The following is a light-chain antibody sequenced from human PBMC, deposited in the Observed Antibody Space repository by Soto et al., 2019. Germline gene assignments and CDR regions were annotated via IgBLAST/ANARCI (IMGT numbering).Light chain of an antibody. CDR1: SSDVGGYNY. CDR2: DVS. V-gene: IGLV2-14*01. Sequence: QSALTQPASVSGSPGQSITISCTGTSSDVGGYNYVSWYQQHPGKAPKLMIYDVSNRPSGVSNRFSGSNSGNAASLSISGPQPQYEDDYYYSSYTSSSNSPSVFGTGTKLTVL. J-gene: IGLJ1*01. CDR3: SSYTSSSNSPSV.